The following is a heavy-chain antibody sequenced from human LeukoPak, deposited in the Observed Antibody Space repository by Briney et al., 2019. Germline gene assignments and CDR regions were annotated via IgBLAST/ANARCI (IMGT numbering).Heavy chain of an antibody. V-gene: IGHV3-7*01. J-gene: IGHJ4*01. D-gene: IGHD3-16*01. CDR1: GFTFSSYW. Sequence: GGSLRLSCAASGFTFSSYWMSWVRQAPGKGLEWVANIKEDGSEKYYVDSVKGRFTISRDNAKNSLSLQMNSLRAEDTALYYCVGGNSFDYWGHGTLVAVSS. CDR2: IKEDGSEK. CDR3: VGGNSFDY.